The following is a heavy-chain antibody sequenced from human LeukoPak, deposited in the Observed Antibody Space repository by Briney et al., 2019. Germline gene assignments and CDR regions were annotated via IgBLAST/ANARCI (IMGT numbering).Heavy chain of an antibody. Sequence: GGSLRLSCAASGFSVNSYYMSWVRQAPRKGLEWVSYVSSSSSTIYYADSVKGRFTISRDNAKNSLYLQMNSLRAEDTAVYYCARDETYYYGSGSSYWFDPWGQGTLVTVSS. CDR2: VSSSSSTI. V-gene: IGHV3-48*04. CDR1: GFSVNSYY. D-gene: IGHD3-10*01. J-gene: IGHJ5*02. CDR3: ARDETYYYGSGSSYWFDP.